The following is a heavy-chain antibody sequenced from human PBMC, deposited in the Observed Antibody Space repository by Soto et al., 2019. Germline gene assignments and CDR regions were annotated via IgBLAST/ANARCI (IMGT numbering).Heavy chain of an antibody. J-gene: IGHJ3*02. Sequence: PGESLNISCKGSGYSFTTYWIDWVRQMPGKGLEWMGIIYPGDSDTRYSPSFQGQVTISADKSISTAYLQWSSLKASDTAMYYCARQVVVTGGIFDIWGQGTMVTVSS. CDR3: ARQVVVTGGIFDI. D-gene: IGHD2-21*02. CDR1: GYSFTTYW. V-gene: IGHV5-51*01. CDR2: IYPGDSDT.